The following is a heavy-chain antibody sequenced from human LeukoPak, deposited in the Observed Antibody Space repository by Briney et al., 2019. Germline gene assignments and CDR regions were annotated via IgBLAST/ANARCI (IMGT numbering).Heavy chain of an antibody. CDR2: MNPNSGNT. D-gene: IGHD1-26*01. CDR1: GYTFTSYD. Sequence: ASVKVSCKASGYTFTSYDINWVRQATGQGLEWMGWMNPNSGNTGYAQKFQGRVTMTRNTSISTAYMELSSLRSADTAVYYCARSGSGSYQGNWFDPWGQGTLVTVSS. J-gene: IGHJ5*02. CDR3: ARSGSGSYQGNWFDP. V-gene: IGHV1-8*01.